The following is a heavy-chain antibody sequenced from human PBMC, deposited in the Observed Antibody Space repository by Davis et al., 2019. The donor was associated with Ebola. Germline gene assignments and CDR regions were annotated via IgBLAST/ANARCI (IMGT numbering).Heavy chain of an antibody. V-gene: IGHV3-23*01. CDR2: ISGSGGST. J-gene: IGHJ6*02. CDR1: GFTFSSYA. CDR3: ARYIPNQGGMDV. Sequence: GESLKISCAASGFTFSSYAMSWVRQAPGKGLEWVSGISGSGGSTYYADSVKGRFTISRDNSKNTLYLQMNSLRAEDTAVYYCARYIPNQGGMDVWGQGTTVTVSS. D-gene: IGHD2-21*01.